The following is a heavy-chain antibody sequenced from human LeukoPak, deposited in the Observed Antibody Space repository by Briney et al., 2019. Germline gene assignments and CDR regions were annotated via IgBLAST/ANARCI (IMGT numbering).Heavy chain of an antibody. D-gene: IGHD3-3*01. Sequence: QPGGPLTLPCALSGFTYSSYAMSWLPQAPGKGLEGGRGVTGGGDRTWYADSVEGRFPISRDNSKNTLYLQMSSLRAEDTALYSCAKDYDGVNPFDFWGQGNLVTVSS. CDR3: AKDYDGVNPFDF. J-gene: IGHJ4*02. CDR2: VTGGGDRT. CDR1: GFTYSSYA. V-gene: IGHV3-23*01.